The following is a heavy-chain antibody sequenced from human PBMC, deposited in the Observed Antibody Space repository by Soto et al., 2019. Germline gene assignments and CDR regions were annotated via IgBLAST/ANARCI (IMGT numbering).Heavy chain of an antibody. J-gene: IGHJ4*02. V-gene: IGHV1-2*02. CDR2: INPNSGGT. CDR3: ARDVRKSYPFDY. CDR1: GYTFTSHG. D-gene: IGHD1-26*01. Sequence: ASVKVSCKASGYTFTSHGISWVRQAPGQGLEWMGWINPNSGGTNYAQKFQGRVTMTRDTSISTAYMELSRLRSDDTAVYYCARDVRKSYPFDYWGQGTLVTVSS.